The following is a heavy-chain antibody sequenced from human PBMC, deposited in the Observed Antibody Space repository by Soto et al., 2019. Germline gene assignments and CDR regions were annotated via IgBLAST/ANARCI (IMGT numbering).Heavy chain of an antibody. D-gene: IGHD1-7*01. CDR1: GDSVSSNSAA. J-gene: IGHJ6*03. CDR2: TYYRSKWYN. V-gene: IGHV6-1*01. CDR3: ARDCGITGTTGYYYMDV. Sequence: SQTLSLTCAISGDSVSSNSAAWNWIRQSPSRGLEWLGRTYYRSKWYNDYAVSVKSRITINPDTSKNQFSLQLNSVTPEDTAVYYCARDCGITGTTGYYYMDVWGKRTTDTFSS.